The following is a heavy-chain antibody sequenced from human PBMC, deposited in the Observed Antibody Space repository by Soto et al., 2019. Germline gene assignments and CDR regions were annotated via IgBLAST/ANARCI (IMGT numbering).Heavy chain of an antibody. Sequence: SVRVSCKASGGTFSSYAISWVRQAPGQGLEWMGGIIPIFGTANYAQKFQGRVTITADESTSTAYMELSSLRSEDTAVYYCARAPPPGLAARNYYYYGMDVWGQGTTVTVSS. D-gene: IGHD6-6*01. J-gene: IGHJ6*02. V-gene: IGHV1-69*13. CDR1: GGTFSSYA. CDR2: IIPIFGTA. CDR3: ARAPPPGLAARNYYYYGMDV.